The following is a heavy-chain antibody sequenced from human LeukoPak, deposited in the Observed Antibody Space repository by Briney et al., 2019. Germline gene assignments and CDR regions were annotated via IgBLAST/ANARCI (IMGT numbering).Heavy chain of an antibody. CDR2: IYHSGST. D-gene: IGHD3-22*01. V-gene: IGHV4-30-2*01. CDR3: ARESYDSSGYYFDY. J-gene: IGHJ4*02. CDR1: GGSISSGGYS. Sequence: PSQTLSLTCAVSGGSISSGGYSWSWIRQPPGKGLEWIGYIYHSGSTYYNPSLKGRVTISVDRSKNQFSLKLSSVTAADTAVYYCARESYDSSGYYFDYWGQGTLVTVSS.